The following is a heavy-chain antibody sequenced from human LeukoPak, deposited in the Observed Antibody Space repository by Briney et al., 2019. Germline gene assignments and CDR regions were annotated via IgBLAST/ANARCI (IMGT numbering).Heavy chain of an antibody. J-gene: IGHJ4*02. Sequence: GGSLGLSCVASEFTFSNYAMSWVRQAPGKGLQWVSAIGGRDGGTYYADSVKGRFTVSRDNSKNTLYLQMNTLRAEDTAVYYCAKWGDYDILTGYYDPDYWGQGTRVTVSS. V-gene: IGHV3-23*01. CDR1: EFTFSNYA. CDR3: AKWGDYDILTGYYDPDY. CDR2: IGGRDGGT. D-gene: IGHD3-9*01.